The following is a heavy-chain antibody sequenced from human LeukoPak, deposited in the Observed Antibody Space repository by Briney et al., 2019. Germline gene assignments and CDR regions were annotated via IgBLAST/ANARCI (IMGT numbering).Heavy chain of an antibody. J-gene: IGHJ4*02. V-gene: IGHV1-2*02. CDR1: GYTFTGYY. D-gene: IGHD1-26*01. CDR2: INPNSGDT. CDR3: AILLGATTNFDY. Sequence: ASVKVSCKASGYTFTGYYIHWVRQAPGQGLEWMAWINPNSGDTDCAQKFQGRVSMTRDTSISTAYVDLSRLTSDDTAVYYCAILLGATTNFDYWGQGTLVTVSS.